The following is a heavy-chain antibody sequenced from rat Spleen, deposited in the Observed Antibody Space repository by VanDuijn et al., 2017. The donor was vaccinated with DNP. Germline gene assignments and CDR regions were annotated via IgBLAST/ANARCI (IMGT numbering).Heavy chain of an antibody. CDR1: GFSLTNYG. CDR3: TRERWGYVMDA. J-gene: IGHJ4*01. V-gene: IGHV2S75*01. Sequence: QVQLKESGPVLVQASETLSLTCTVSGFSLTNYGVIWVRQSPGKGLEWMGIIWGDGNTDYNSALKSRLSINRDTSKSQVFLKMNILQTDDTAIYFGTRERWGYVMDAWGQGASVTVSS. CDR2: IWGDGNT.